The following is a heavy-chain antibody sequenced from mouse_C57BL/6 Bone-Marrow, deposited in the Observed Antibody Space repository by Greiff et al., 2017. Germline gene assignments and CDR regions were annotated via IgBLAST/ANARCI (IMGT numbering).Heavy chain of an antibody. CDR3: ARSYGNLYWYFDV. J-gene: IGHJ1*03. CDR1: GYTFTDYY. V-gene: IGHV1-26*01. Sequence: EVQLQQSGPELVKPGASVKISCKASGYTFTDYYMNWVKQSPGKSLEWIGDINPYNGGTSYNQKFKGKATLTVDKSSSTAYMELRSLTSEDSAVYYCARSYGNLYWYFDVWGTGTTVTVSS. CDR2: INPYNGGT. D-gene: IGHD2-1*01.